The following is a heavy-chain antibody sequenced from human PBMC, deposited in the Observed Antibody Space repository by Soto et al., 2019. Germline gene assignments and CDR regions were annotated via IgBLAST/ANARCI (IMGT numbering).Heavy chain of an antibody. D-gene: IGHD6-13*01. CDR2: MSYDGSKK. Sequence: GGSLRLSCAASGFTFSTYAMHWVRQAPGKGLEWMAVMSYDGSKKYYADSVKGRFSISRDNSMNTLFLQMNSLRAEDTAVYYCVRERVAAQYFAYWGQGTLVTVSS. J-gene: IGHJ4*02. V-gene: IGHV3-30-3*01. CDR1: GFTFSTYA. CDR3: VRERVAAQYFAY.